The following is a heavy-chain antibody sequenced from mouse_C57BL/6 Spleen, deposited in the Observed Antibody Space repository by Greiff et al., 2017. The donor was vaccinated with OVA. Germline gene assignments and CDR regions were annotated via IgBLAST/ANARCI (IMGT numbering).Heavy chain of an antibody. CDR1: GYSITSGYD. CDR3: ARGSGYGFAY. D-gene: IGHD3-2*02. Sequence: EVKLVESGPGMVKPSQSLSLTCTVTGYSITSGYDWHWIRHFPGNKLEWMGYISYSGSTNYNPSLKSRISITHDTSKNHFFLKLNSVTTEDTATYHCARGSGYGFAYWGQGTLVTVSA. J-gene: IGHJ3*01. CDR2: ISYSGST. V-gene: IGHV3-1*01.